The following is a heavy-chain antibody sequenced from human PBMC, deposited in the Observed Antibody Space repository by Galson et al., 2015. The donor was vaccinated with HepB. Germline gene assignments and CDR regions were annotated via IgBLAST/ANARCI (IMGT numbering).Heavy chain of an antibody. J-gene: IGHJ4*02. CDR3: TRTGVTMADLDY. Sequence: SLRLSCAASGVTFSASTIHWVRQASGKGLEWVGRIRSKANTYATTYAASVKGRFTISRDDSKNTAYLQMSSLKTEDTAVYYCTRTGVTMADLDYWGQGTLVTVSS. CDR2: IRSKANTYAT. V-gene: IGHV3-73*01. CDR1: GVTFSAST. D-gene: IGHD2-8*01.